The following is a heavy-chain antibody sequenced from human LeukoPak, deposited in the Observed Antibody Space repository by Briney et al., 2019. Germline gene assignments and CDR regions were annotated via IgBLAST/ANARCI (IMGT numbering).Heavy chain of an antibody. J-gene: IGHJ6*03. D-gene: IGHD6-19*01. CDR3: ARDETYSSDWQSNHYYYYMDV. CDR1: GYSISSGYY. Sequence: SETLSLTCTVSGYSISSGYYWGWIRQPPGKGQEWIGSIYHSGSTYYNPSLKSRVTISVDTSKNQFSLKLSSVTAADTAMYYCARDETYSSDWQSNHYYYYMDVWGIGTTVTVFS. CDR2: IYHSGST. V-gene: IGHV4-38-2*02.